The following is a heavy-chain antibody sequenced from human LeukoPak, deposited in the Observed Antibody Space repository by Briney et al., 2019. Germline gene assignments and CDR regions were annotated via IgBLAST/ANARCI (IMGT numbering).Heavy chain of an antibody. CDR3: AKAWPAAGTFDS. J-gene: IGHJ4*02. Sequence: GGSLRLSCAASGFTFSSYAMTWARQAPGKGLEWVSTILPGGGDTYYADSVKGRFTISRDTSKNTLYLQMNTLRVEDTAVYYCAKAWPAAGTFDSWGQGSLVTVSS. D-gene: IGHD6-13*01. CDR2: ILPGGGDT. V-gene: IGHV3-23*01. CDR1: GFTFSSYA.